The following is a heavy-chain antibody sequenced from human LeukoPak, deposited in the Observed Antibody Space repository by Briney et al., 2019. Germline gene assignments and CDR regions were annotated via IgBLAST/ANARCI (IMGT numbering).Heavy chain of an antibody. CDR3: ARARSPVRFGEYYDAFDI. V-gene: IGHV3-21*01. J-gene: IGHJ3*02. D-gene: IGHD3-10*01. CDR1: GFTFSSYS. Sequence: GGSLRLSCAASGFTFSSYSMNWVRQAPGKGLEWVSSISSRSSYIYYADSVKGRFTISRDNAKNSLYLQMNSLRAEDTAVYYCARARSPVRFGEYYDAFDIWGQGTMVTVSS. CDR2: ISSRSSYI.